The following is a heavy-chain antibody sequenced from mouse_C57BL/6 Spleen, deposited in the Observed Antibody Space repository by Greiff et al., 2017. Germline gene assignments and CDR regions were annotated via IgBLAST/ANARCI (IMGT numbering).Heavy chain of an antibody. D-gene: IGHD3-2*02. V-gene: IGHV1-61*01. Sequence: VQLQQSGAELVRPGSSVKLSCKASGYTFTSYWMAWVKQRPGQGLEWIGNIYPSDSETHYNQKFKDKATLTVDKSSSTAYMQLSSLTSEDSAVYYCARQLRLYFDYWGQGTTLTVSS. CDR3: ARQLRLYFDY. J-gene: IGHJ2*01. CDR1: GYTFTSYW. CDR2: IYPSDSET.